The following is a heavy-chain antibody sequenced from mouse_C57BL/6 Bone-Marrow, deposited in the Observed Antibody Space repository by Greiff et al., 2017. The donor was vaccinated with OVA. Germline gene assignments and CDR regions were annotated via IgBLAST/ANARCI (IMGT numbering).Heavy chain of an antibody. J-gene: IGHJ3*01. CDR2: ISSGSSTI. V-gene: IGHV5-17*01. D-gene: IGHD2-5*01. CDR3: ATYYSNYAWFAY. Sequence: DVQVVASWGGLVKPGGSLKLSCAASGFTFSDYGMHWVRQAPEKGLEWVAYISSGSSTIYYADTVKGRFTISRDNAKNTLFLQMTSLRSEDTAMYYCATYYSNYAWFAYWGQGTLVTVSA. CDR1: GFTFSDYG.